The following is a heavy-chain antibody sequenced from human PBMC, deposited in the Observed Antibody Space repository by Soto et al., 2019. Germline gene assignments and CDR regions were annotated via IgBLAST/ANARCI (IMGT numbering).Heavy chain of an antibody. CDR3: ARDIYCGGDCYSSGYYYYGMDV. D-gene: IGHD2-21*02. CDR2: IIPIFGTA. Sequence: QVQLVQSGAEVKKPGSSVKVSCKASGGTFSSYAISWVRQAPGQGLEWMGGIIPIFGTANYAQKFQGRVTITADESMSTAYMELSSLRSEDTAVYYCARDIYCGGDCYSSGYYYYGMDVWGQGTTVTVSS. V-gene: IGHV1-69*01. CDR1: GGTFSSYA. J-gene: IGHJ6*02.